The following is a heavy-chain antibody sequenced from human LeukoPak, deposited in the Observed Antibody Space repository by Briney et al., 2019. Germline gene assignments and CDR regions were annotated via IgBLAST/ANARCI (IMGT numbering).Heavy chain of an antibody. D-gene: IGHD3-10*01. CDR3: AGMPLWFGELPTYYFDY. V-gene: IGHV4-39*07. CDR1: GGSISSSNFY. Sequence: SETLSLTCTVSGGSISSSNFYWGWIRQPPGKGLEWIGSIYYSGSTYYNPSLKSRVTISVDTSKNQFSLKLSSVTAADTAVYYCAGMPLWFGELPTYYFDYWGQGTPVTVSS. J-gene: IGHJ4*02. CDR2: IYYSGST.